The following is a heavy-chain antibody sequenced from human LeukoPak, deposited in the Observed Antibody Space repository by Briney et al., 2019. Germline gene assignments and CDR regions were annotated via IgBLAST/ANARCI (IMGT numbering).Heavy chain of an antibody. V-gene: IGHV3-23*01. J-gene: IGHJ4*02. CDR2: ISGSGGST. CDR3: AKDLPIVVVTAIPPYFDY. D-gene: IGHD2-21*02. CDR1: GSTFSSYA. Sequence: GGSLRLSCAASGSTFSSYAMSWVRQAPGKGLEWVSAISGSGGSTYYADSVKGRFTISRDNSKNTLYLQMNSLRAEDTAVYYCAKDLPIVVVTAIPPYFDYWGQGTLVTVSS.